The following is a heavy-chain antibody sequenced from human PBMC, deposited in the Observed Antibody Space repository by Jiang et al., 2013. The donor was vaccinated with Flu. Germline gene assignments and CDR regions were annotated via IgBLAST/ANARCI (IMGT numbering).Heavy chain of an antibody. CDR1: GYTFTSYG. CDR2: ISANNGNT. CDR3: ARVIVAAGLNWFDP. J-gene: IGHJ5*02. D-gene: IGHD1-26*01. Sequence: SGAEVKKPGASVKVSCKASGYTFTSYGITWVRQAPGQGLEWMGWISANNGNTNYAQKLQGRVTMTTDTSTSTVYMELRSLRSDDTAVYYCARVIVAAGLNWFDPWGQGTLVTVSS. V-gene: IGHV1-18*01.